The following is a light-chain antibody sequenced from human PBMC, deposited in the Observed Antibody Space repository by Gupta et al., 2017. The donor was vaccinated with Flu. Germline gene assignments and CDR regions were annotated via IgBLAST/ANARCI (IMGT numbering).Light chain of an antibody. V-gene: IGLV2-14*04. CDR2: DVS. J-gene: IGLJ1*01. CDR3: SSYTSSSPWV. Sequence: SITISCTGTSSDVGGYNYVSWYQQHPGKAPKLLIYDVSNRPSGVSNRFSGSKSGNTASLTISGLQAEDEADYYCSSYTSSSPWVFGTGTKVTVL. CDR1: SSDVGGYNY.